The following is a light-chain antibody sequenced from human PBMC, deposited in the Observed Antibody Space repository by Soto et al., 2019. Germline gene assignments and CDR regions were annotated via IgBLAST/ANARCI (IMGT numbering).Light chain of an antibody. CDR2: ATS. Sequence: EIVMTQSPATLSVSPGERATLSCRASQSVSSNLAWYQQKPGQAPRLLMYATSTRVTGIPDRFSGSGSGTEFSLTISSLQSEDFAVYHCQQYDNKPPITFGQGTRLEIK. CDR1: QSVSSN. V-gene: IGKV3-15*01. J-gene: IGKJ5*01. CDR3: QQYDNKPPIT.